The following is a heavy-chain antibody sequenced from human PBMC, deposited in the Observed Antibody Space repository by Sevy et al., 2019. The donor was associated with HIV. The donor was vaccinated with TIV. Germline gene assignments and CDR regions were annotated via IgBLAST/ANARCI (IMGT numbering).Heavy chain of an antibody. CDR2: INHSGST. Sequence: SETLSLTCAVYGGSFSAYHWTWVRQPPGRGLEWIGEINHSGSTNYNPSLESRITISVDTSKNQFSLMLTSVTAADTAVYYCARVEHQLDFDSWGQGTLVTVSS. CDR3: ARVEHQLDFDS. CDR1: GGSFSAYH. D-gene: IGHD1-1*01. V-gene: IGHV4-34*01. J-gene: IGHJ4*02.